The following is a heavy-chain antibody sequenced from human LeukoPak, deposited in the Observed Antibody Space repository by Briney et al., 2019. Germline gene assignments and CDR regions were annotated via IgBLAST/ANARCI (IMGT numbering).Heavy chain of an antibody. V-gene: IGHV3-23*01. CDR2: ISGSGVST. CDR1: GFTFSSYA. CDR3: AKDYRYCTSTSCYGDDAFDI. D-gene: IGHD2-2*01. Sequence: GGSLRLSCAASGFTFSSYAMTWVRQAPGKGLEWVSAISGSGVSTYYAASVKGRFTISRDNSKNTLYLQMSSLRAEDTAVYYCAKDYRYCTSTSCYGDDAFDIWGQGTMVTVSS. J-gene: IGHJ3*02.